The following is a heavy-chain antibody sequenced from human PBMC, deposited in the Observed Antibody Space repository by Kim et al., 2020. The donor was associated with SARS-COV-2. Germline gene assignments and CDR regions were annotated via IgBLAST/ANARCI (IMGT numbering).Heavy chain of an antibody. V-gene: IGHV1-18*04. J-gene: IGHJ6*02. D-gene: IGHD6-19*01. Sequence: ASVKVSCKASGYTFTSYGISWVRQAPGQGLEWMGWISAYNGNTNYAQKLQGRVTMTTDTSTSTAYMGLGSLRSDDTAVYYCPGCGTVAGHYYYYYGMYVWGQGTTVTVSS. CDR3: PGCGTVAGHYYYYYGMYV. CDR1: GYTFTSYG. CDR2: ISAYNGNT.